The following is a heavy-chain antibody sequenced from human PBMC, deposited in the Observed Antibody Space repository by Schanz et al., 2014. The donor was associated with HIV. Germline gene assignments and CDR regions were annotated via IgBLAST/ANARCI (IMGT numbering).Heavy chain of an antibody. CDR3: AKVVRFAMVTAPYYFDS. J-gene: IGHJ4*02. CDR1: GFTFRSYA. V-gene: IGHV3-23*04. Sequence: EHLVESGGGLVQPGGSLRLTCAASGFTFRSYAMTWVRQAPGKGLDWVSGITGSGVSTYYADSVKGRFTISRDNSKNTLYLQMNSLRAEDTAVYYCAKVVRFAMVTAPYYFDSWGQGTLVTVSS. CDR2: ITGSGVST. D-gene: IGHD2-15*01.